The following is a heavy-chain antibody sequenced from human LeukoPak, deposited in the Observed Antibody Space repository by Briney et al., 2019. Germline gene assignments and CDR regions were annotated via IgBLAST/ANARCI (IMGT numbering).Heavy chain of an antibody. Sequence: PSETLXXTCAVYGGSFSGYYWSWIRQPPGKGLEWIGEINHSGSTNYNPSLTSRGTISVEKTKKQLYLRLRYMTAADTAVYYCARGLIKNWNPHNWFDPWGQGTLVTVSS. CDR3: ARGLIKNWNPHNWFDP. J-gene: IGHJ5*02. D-gene: IGHD1-1*01. CDR2: INHSGST. CDR1: GGSFSGYY. V-gene: IGHV4-34*01.